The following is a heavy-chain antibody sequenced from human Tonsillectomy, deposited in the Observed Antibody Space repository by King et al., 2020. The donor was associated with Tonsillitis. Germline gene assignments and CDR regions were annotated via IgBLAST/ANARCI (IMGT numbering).Heavy chain of an antibody. D-gene: IGHD4-11*01. CDR3: ARDGDSNYDYYYYGMDV. J-gene: IGHJ6*02. Sequence: AQLVQSGAEVKKPGSSVKVSCKASGGTFSSYAISWVRQAPGQGLEWMGGIIPIFGTANYAQQFQGRVTITADESTGTAYRELSSLRSEDTAVYYCARDGDSNYDYYYYGMDVWGQGTTVTVSS. V-gene: IGHV1-69*12. CDR1: GGTFSSYA. CDR2: IIPIFGTA.